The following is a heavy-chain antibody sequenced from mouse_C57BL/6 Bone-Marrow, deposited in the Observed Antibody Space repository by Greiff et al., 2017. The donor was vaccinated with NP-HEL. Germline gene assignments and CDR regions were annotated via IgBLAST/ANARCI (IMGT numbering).Heavy chain of an antibody. CDR1: GYTFTDYY. Sequence: VQLQQSGPELVKPGASVKISCKASGYTFTDYYMNWVKQSHGKSLEWIGDINPNNGGTSYNQKFKGKATLTVDKSSSTAYMELRSLTSEDSAVYYCARWPLMKVDYWGQGTTLTVSS. J-gene: IGHJ2*01. CDR3: ARWPLMKVDY. V-gene: IGHV1-26*01. CDR2: INPNNGGT. D-gene: IGHD6-1*01.